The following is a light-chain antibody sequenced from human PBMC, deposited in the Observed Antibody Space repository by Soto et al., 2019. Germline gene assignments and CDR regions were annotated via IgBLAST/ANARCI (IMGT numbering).Light chain of an antibody. CDR2: QIS. J-gene: IGKJ1*01. V-gene: IGKV2-24*01. Sequence: DVVLTQTPLSSPVTLGQPASISCRSSQSLVYSDGNTYLSWLQQRPGQPPRLLIYQISNRFSGVPDRFSGRGAGTDFTLKISRVEAEDVGIYYCMKFAHFPRTFGQGTKLEI. CDR3: MKFAHFPRT. CDR1: QSLVYSDGNTY.